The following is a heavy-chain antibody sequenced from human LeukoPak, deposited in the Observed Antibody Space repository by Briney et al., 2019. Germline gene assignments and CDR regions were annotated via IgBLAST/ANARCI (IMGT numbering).Heavy chain of an antibody. CDR1: GGTFSSYA. V-gene: IGHV1-69*13. D-gene: IGHD3-22*01. J-gene: IGHJ4*02. CDR3: ARQAYAYYDSSGDFDY. Sequence: SVKVSCKASGGTFSSYAISWVRQAPGQGLEWMGGIIPIFGTANYAQKFQGRVTITADESTSPAYMELSSLRSEDTAVYYCARQAYAYYDSSGDFDYWGQGTLVTVSS. CDR2: IIPIFGTA.